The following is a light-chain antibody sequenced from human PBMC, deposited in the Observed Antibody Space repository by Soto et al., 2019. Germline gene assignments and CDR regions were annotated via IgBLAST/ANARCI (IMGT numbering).Light chain of an antibody. CDR1: QSVSSN. V-gene: IGKV3-15*01. Sequence: EIVMTQSPATLSVSPGERATLSCRASQSVSSNLAWYQQKPGQAPRLLIYGASTRATGIPARFSGSGSGAEFTLTISGLQSEDFAVYYCQQYGSSPATFGGGTKVDIK. CDR3: QQYGSSPAT. J-gene: IGKJ4*01. CDR2: GAS.